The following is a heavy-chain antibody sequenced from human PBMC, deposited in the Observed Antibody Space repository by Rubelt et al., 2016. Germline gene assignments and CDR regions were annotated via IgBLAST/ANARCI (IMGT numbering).Heavy chain of an antibody. Sequence: VQLVESGGGVVQPGGSLRLSCAASGFTFSSYDMHWVRQATGKGLEWVSAIGTAGDTYYPGSVKGRFTISREKAKNSWDLQSNSLRAWDTAVYYCAREVVKGCFDLWGRGTLVTVSS. V-gene: IGHV3-13*01. CDR3: AREVVKGCFDL. D-gene: IGHD4-23*01. CDR1: GFTFSSYD. J-gene: IGHJ2*01. CDR2: IGTAGDT.